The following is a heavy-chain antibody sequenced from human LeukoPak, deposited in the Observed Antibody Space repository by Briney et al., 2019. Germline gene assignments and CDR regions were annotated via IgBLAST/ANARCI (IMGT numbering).Heavy chain of an antibody. J-gene: IGHJ4*02. CDR3: ARHALNRITMIVVVITTEFDY. CDR1: GYTFTSYY. V-gene: IGHV1-46*01. Sequence: ASVKVSCKASGYTFTSYYMHWVRQAPGQGLEWMGIINPSGGSTSYAQKFQGRVTMTRDTSTSTVYMELSSLRSEDTAVYYCARHALNRITMIVVVITTEFDYWGQGTLVTVSS. D-gene: IGHD3-22*01. CDR2: INPSGGST.